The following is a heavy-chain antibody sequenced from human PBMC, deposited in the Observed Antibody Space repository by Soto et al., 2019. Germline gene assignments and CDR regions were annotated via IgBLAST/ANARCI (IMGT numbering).Heavy chain of an antibody. Sequence: EVQLLESGGGLVQPGGSLRLSCAASGFTFSSCVMSWVRQAPGKGLEWVSGIGGSGGDRDYADSVKGRFTISRDNSKNTRYLQMNSLRAEDTAVYYCAKEGINRRTDFDHWGQGTLVTVSS. J-gene: IGHJ4*02. D-gene: IGHD2-21*02. V-gene: IGHV3-23*01. CDR1: GFTFSSCV. CDR3: AKEGINRRTDFDH. CDR2: IGGSGGDR.